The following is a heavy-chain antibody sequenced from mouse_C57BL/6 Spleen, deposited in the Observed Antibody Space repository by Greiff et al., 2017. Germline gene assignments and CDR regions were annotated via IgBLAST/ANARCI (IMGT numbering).Heavy chain of an antibody. CDR3: ARGGSYYSNWDYAMDY. V-gene: IGHV1-80*01. Sequence: VQLQQSGAELVKPGASVKISCKASGYAFSSYWMNWVKQRPGKGLEWIGQIYPGDGDTNYNGKFKGKATLTADKSSSTAYMQLSSLTSEDSAVYFCARGGSYYSNWDYAMDYWGQGTSVTVSS. CDR1: GYAFSSYW. CDR2: IYPGDGDT. J-gene: IGHJ4*01. D-gene: IGHD2-5*01.